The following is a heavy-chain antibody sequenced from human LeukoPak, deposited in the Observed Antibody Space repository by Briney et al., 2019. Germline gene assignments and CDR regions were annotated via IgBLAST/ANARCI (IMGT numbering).Heavy chain of an antibody. CDR3: AKDPSRGSSWYDY. CDR1: GFTFSSYT. D-gene: IGHD6-13*01. V-gene: IGHV3-30*02. J-gene: IGHJ4*02. Sequence: GGSLRLSCAASGFTFSSYTMNWVRQAPGKGLEWVAFIRYDGSNKNYAGSVKGRFTISRDNSKNTLYLQMNSLRAEDTAVYYCAKDPSRGSSWYDYWGQGTLVTVSS. CDR2: IRYDGSNK.